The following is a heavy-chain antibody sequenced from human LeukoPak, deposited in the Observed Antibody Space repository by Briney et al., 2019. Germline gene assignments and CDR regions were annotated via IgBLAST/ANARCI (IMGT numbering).Heavy chain of an antibody. CDR2: INPNSGGT. CDR1: GYTFTGYY. V-gene: IGHV1-2*02. Sequence: ASVKVSCTASGYTFTGYYMHWVRQAPGQGLEWMGWINPNSGGTNYAQKFQGRVTMTRDTSISTAYMELSRLGSYDTAVYYCATATSGNFDYWGQGTLVTVSS. D-gene: IGHD1-26*01. CDR3: ATATSGNFDY. J-gene: IGHJ4*02.